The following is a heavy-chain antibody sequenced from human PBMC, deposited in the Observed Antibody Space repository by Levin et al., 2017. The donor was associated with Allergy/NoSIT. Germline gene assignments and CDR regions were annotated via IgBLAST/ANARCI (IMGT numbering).Heavy chain of an antibody. V-gene: IGHV5-10-1*01. Sequence: GGSLRLSCKGSGYSFTSYWISWVRQMPGKGLEWMGRIDPSDSYTNYSPSFQGHVTISADKSISTAYLQWSSLKASDTAMYYCARLEPGSTAMADAGGEIDYWGQGTLVTVSS. D-gene: IGHD5-18*01. CDR2: IDPSDSYT. J-gene: IGHJ4*02. CDR3: ARLEPGSTAMADAGGEIDY. CDR1: GYSFTSYW.